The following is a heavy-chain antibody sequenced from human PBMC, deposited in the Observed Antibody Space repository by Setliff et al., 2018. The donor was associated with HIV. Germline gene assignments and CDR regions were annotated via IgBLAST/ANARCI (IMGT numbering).Heavy chain of an antibody. V-gene: IGHV3-9*01. Sequence: PGGSLRLSCAASGFTFDDYAMHWVRQAPGKGLEWVSGISWNSGSIGYADSVKGRFTISRDNSKNTLYLQMNSLRAEDTAVYYCARSNCGGDCDAFDIWGQGTMVTVSS. D-gene: IGHD2-21*02. CDR2: ISWNSGSI. J-gene: IGHJ3*02. CDR1: GFTFDDYA. CDR3: ARSNCGGDCDAFDI.